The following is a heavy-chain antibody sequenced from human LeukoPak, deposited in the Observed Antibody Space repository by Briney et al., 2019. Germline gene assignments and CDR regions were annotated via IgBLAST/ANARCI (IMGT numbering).Heavy chain of an antibody. D-gene: IGHD3-3*01. Sequence: PGGSLTISCAASGFTFSSYWMHWVRQAPGKGLVWVSRVNGDGSSTTYADSVEGRFTISRDNSKNTVYLQMSSLRAEDTALYYCATALRAFECRGQGVLVTVSS. CDR2: VNGDGSST. V-gene: IGHV3-74*03. J-gene: IGHJ4*02. CDR1: GFTFSSYW. CDR3: ATALRAFEC.